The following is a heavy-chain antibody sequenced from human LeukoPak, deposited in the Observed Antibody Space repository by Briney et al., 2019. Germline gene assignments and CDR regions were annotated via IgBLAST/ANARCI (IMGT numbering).Heavy chain of an antibody. V-gene: IGHV4-4*07. J-gene: IGHJ3*02. CDR1: GGSISSYY. CDR3: ARQVKVVAAIQGAFDI. Sequence: KPSETLSLTCTVSGGSISSYYWSWIRQPAGKGLEWIGRIYTSGSTNYNPSLKSRVTMSVVTSKNQFSLKLSSVTAADTAVYYCARQVKVVAAIQGAFDIWGQGTMVTVSS. D-gene: IGHD2-15*01. CDR2: IYTSGST.